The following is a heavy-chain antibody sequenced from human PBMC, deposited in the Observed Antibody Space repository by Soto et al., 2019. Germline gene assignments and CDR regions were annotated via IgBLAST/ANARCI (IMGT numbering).Heavy chain of an antibody. CDR2: IYYSGST. CDR3: ARHYSGPNIYYYYYGMDV. D-gene: IGHD2-21*01. CDR1: GGSISSSSYY. V-gene: IGHV4-39*01. Sequence: SETLSLTCTVSGGSISSSSYYWGWIRQPPGKGLEWIGSIYYSGSTYYNPSLKSRVTISVDTSKNQFSLKLSSVTAADTAVYYCARHYSGPNIYYYYYGMDVWGQGTTVTVSS. J-gene: IGHJ6*02.